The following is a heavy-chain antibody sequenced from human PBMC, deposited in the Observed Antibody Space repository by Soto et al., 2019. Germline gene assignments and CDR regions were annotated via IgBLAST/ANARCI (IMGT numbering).Heavy chain of an antibody. J-gene: IGHJ4*02. CDR3: ARDLGHGVNYYGE. Sequence: EVQLVESGGGLVQPGGSLRLSCATSGFSFSDHYMDWVRQVPGKGLEWVGRSRDKSNSYTKEYAASVKGRFTISRDYSTNSLYLQMNSPKSEDTAVYYFARDLGHGVNYYGEWGQGTLVTVSA. CDR2: SRDKSNSYTK. D-gene: IGHD3-10*01. V-gene: IGHV3-72*01. CDR1: GFSFSDHY.